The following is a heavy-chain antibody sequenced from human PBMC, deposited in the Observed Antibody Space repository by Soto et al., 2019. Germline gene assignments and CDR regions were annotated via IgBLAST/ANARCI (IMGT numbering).Heavy chain of an antibody. V-gene: IGHV4-34*01. CDR3: ARTKDYYDSSGYYTPIDY. Sequence: SETLSLTCAVYGGSFSGYYWSWIRQPPGKGLEWIGEINHSGSTNYNPSLKSRVTISVDTSKNQFSLKLSSVTAADTAVYYCARTKDYYDSSGYYTPIDYWGQGTLVTVSS. CDR1: GGSFSGYY. J-gene: IGHJ4*02. D-gene: IGHD3-22*01. CDR2: INHSGST.